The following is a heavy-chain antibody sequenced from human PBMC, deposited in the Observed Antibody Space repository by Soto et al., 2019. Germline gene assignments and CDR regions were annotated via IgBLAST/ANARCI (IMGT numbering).Heavy chain of an antibody. CDR2: IYHSGST. V-gene: IGHV4-38-2*01. CDR1: GYSISSGYY. CDR3: AKYGENYYDGMDV. D-gene: IGHD4-17*01. Sequence: KPSETLSLTCAVSGYSISSGYYWGWIRQPPGKGLEWIGNIYHSGSTYYSPSLKSRVTISMDTSKNQFSLKLSSVTAADTAMYYCAKYGENYYDGMDVWGQGTTVTVSS. J-gene: IGHJ6*02.